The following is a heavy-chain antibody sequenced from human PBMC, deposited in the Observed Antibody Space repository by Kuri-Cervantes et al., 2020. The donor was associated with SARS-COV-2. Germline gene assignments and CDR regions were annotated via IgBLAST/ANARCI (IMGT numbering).Heavy chain of an antibody. D-gene: IGHD6-19*01. Sequence: GSLRLSCTVSGGSISSSSYYWGWIRQPPGKGLEWIGSIYYSGSTYYNPPLKSRVTISVDTSKNQFSLKLSSVTAADTAVYYCARVGGQVAGTLYFQHWGQGTLVTVSS. CDR1: GGSISSSSYY. J-gene: IGHJ1*01. V-gene: IGHV4-39*07. CDR2: IYYSGST. CDR3: ARVGGQVAGTLYFQH.